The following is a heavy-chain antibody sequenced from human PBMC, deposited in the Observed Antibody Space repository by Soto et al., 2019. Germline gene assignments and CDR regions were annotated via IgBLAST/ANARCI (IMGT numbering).Heavy chain of an antibody. CDR2: ISGYNGNT. CDR1: GYTFTNYG. CDR3: AREGQAPYYYYGMDV. J-gene: IGHJ6*02. V-gene: IGHV1-18*01. Sequence: QVQVVQSGDEVKKPGASVKVSCKASGYTFTNYGFSWVRQAPGQELEWMGWISGYNGNTKYAEKFQGRVTMTTDTSTSTDHMELRSLRSDDTAVYYCAREGQAPYYYYGMDVWGQGTAVTVSS.